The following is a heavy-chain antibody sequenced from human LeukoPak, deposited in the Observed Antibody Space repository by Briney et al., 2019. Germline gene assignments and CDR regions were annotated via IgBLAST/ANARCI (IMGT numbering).Heavy chain of an antibody. CDR2: IYPGDSDT. Sequence: GESLKISCKGSGYSLTSYWIGWVRQMPGKGLEWMGIIYPGDSDTRYSPSFQGQVTISADKSISAAYLQWSSLKASDTAMYYCARHTNDYGGYGDYWGQGTLVTVSS. D-gene: IGHD4-23*01. CDR3: ARHTNDYGGYGDY. V-gene: IGHV5-51*01. J-gene: IGHJ4*02. CDR1: GYSLTSYW.